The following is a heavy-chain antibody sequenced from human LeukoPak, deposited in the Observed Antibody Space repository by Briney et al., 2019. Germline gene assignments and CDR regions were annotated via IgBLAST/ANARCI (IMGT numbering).Heavy chain of an antibody. CDR3: ARDRVGPDYYYYYMDV. V-gene: IGHV4-61*02. J-gene: IGHJ6*03. Sequence: PSQTLSLTCTVSGGSISSGSYYWSWIRQPAGKGLEWIGRIYTSGSTNYNPSLKSRVTISVDTSKNQFSLKLSSVTAADTAVYYCARDRVGPDYYYYYMDVWGKGTTVTVSS. CDR2: IYTSGST. CDR1: GGSISSGSYY.